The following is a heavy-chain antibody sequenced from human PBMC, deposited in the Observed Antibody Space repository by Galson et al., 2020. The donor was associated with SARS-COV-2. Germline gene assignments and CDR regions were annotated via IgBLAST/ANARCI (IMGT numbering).Heavy chain of an antibody. V-gene: IGHV4-59*08. D-gene: IGHD6-19*01. CDR2: IDSSGTT. Sequence: SETLSLTCTVSGGSITNFYWNWIRQPPGKGLQWIGYIDSSGTTNYNPSLKSRVTISADTSKNQFSLRLNSVTAADTAVYFCARQSMDSSYSLTNFDFWGQGTLVTVSS. CDR3: ARQSMDSSYSLTNFDF. J-gene: IGHJ4*02. CDR1: GGSITNFY.